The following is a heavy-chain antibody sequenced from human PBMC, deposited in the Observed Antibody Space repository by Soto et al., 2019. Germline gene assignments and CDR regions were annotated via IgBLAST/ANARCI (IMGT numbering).Heavy chain of an antibody. CDR3: VKDRVMTTVTSLDY. J-gene: IGHJ4*02. V-gene: IGHV3-64D*06. CDR1: GFSFSSYA. D-gene: IGHD4-17*01. CDR2: ISSNWGST. Sequence: AGGSLRLSCSASGFSFSSYAMPWVRQAPGKGLEYVSAISSNWGSTYYADSVKGRFTIPRDNSKNTLYLQMSSLRAEATAVYYCVKDRVMTTVTSLDYWGQGTLVTVSS.